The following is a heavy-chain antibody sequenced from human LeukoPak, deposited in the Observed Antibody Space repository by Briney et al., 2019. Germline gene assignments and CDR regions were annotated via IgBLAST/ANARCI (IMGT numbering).Heavy chain of an antibody. CDR2: ISFNGKNK. CDR1: GFTFGSYA. CDR3: AIYDSSGYYNY. D-gene: IGHD3-22*01. J-gene: IGHJ4*02. V-gene: IGHV3-30*14. Sequence: PGGSLRLSCAASGFTFGSYAMHWARQAPGKGLEWVSVISFNGKNKYYADSVKGRFTISRDNSKNTLCLQMNSLRAEDTAVYYCAIYDSSGYYNYWGQGTLVTVSS.